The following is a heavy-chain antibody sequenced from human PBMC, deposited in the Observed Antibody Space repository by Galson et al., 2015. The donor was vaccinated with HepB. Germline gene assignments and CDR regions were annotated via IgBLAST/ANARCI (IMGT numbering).Heavy chain of an antibody. Sequence: SLRLSCAASGFTFNNYDFHWVRQTAGKGLEWVSGIGTGGGPNYPDAVKGRFTISRENAQNSVFLQMNSLRDGDTAVYYCARESGTPGNWYLDLWGRGTVVIVSS. CDR2: IGTGGGP. V-gene: IGHV3-13*05. J-gene: IGHJ2*01. CDR1: GFTFNNYD. D-gene: IGHD1-1*01. CDR3: ARESGTPGNWYLDL.